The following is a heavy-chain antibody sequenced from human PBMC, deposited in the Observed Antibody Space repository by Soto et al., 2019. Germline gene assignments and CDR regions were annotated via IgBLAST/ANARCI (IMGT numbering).Heavy chain of an antibody. CDR2: IWYDGSNK. V-gene: IGHV3-33*01. J-gene: IGHJ4*02. D-gene: IGHD4-17*01. CDR3: ARGEFEAYCDYEIDY. Sequence: GGSLRLSCAASGFTFSSYGMHWVRQAPGKGLEWVAVIWYDGSNKYYADSVKGRFTISRDNSKNTLYLQMNSLRAEDTAVYYCARGEFEAYCDYEIDYWGQGTLVTVSS. CDR1: GFTFSSYG.